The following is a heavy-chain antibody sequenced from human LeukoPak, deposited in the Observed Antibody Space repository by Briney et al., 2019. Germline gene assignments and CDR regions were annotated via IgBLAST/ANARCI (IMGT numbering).Heavy chain of an antibody. D-gene: IGHD2-2*01. J-gene: IGHJ5*02. Sequence: PGGSLRLSCAASGFTFSSYAMSWVRQAPGKGLEWVSAVSASGGSTYYADSVKGRFTISRDNSKNTLHLQMNSLRAEDTAVYHCAKEPQEYCSSSSCPNWLDPWGQGTLVTVSS. CDR1: GFTFSSYA. V-gene: IGHV3-23*01. CDR2: VSASGGST. CDR3: AKEPQEYCSSSSCPNWLDP.